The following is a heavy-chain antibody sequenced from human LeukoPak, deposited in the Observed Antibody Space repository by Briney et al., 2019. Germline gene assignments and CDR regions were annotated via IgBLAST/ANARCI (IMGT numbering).Heavy chain of an antibody. V-gene: IGHV3-23*01. CDR3: AKDQVTNPTIFGVVITPLLGYYGMDV. CDR2: ISGSGGST. J-gene: IGHJ6*02. CDR1: GFTFSSYA. Sequence: PGGSLRLSCAASGFTFSSYAMSWVRQAPGKGLEWVSAISGSGGSTYYADSVKGRFTISRDNSKNTLYLQMNSLRAEDTAVYYCAKDQVTNPTIFGVVITPLLGYYGMDVWGQGTTVTVSS. D-gene: IGHD3-3*01.